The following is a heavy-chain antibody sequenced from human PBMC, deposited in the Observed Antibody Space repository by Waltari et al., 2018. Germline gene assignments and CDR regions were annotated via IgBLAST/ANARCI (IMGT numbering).Heavy chain of an antibody. D-gene: IGHD6-6*01. CDR1: GGSFSGYY. CDR3: ARGLRDGGIAARRRVNWFDP. CDR2: INHSGST. Sequence: QVQLQQWGAGLLKPSETLSLTCAVYGGSFSGYYWSWIRQPPGKGLEWIGEINHSGSTNYNPSLKSRVTISVDTSKNQFSLKLSSVTAADTAVYYCARGLRDGGIAARRRVNWFDPWGQGTLVTVSS. J-gene: IGHJ5*02. V-gene: IGHV4-34*01.